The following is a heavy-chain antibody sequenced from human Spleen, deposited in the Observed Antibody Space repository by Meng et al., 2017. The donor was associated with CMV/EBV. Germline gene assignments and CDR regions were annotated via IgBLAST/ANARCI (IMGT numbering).Heavy chain of an antibody. V-gene: IGHV3-48*03. CDR2: ISSSGSTI. Sequence: GESLKISCAASGFTFSSYEMNWVRRAPGKGLEWVSYISSSGSTIYYADSVKGRFTISRDNAKNSLYLQMNSLRAEDTAVYYCARGQSNWNFYYYYGMDVWGQGTTVTVSS. D-gene: IGHD1-1*01. CDR3: ARGQSNWNFYYYYGMDV. J-gene: IGHJ6*02. CDR1: GFTFSSYE.